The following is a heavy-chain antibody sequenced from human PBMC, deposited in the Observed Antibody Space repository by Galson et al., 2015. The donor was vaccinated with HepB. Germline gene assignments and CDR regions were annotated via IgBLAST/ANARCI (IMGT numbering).Heavy chain of an antibody. CDR2: ISGSGGST. D-gene: IGHD3-9*01. J-gene: IGHJ3*02. V-gene: IGHV3-23*01. CDR1: GFTFSSYA. Sequence: SLRLSCAVSGFTFSSYAMSWVRQAPGKGLEWVSAISGSGGSTYYADSVKGRFTISRDNSKNTLYLQMNSLRAEDTAVYYCAKDGPYYDILTGNPRGGAFDIWGQGTMVTVSS. CDR3: AKDGPYYDILTGNPRGGAFDI.